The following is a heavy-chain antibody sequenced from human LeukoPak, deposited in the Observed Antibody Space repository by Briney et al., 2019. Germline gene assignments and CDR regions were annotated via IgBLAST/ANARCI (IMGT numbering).Heavy chain of an antibody. D-gene: IGHD3-10*01. CDR3: AREYYYGSGSYYSIRNRPNCFDY. V-gene: IGHV3-11*04. CDR2: ISSSGSTI. CDR1: GFTFSDYY. J-gene: IGHJ4*02. Sequence: GGSLRLSCAASGFTFSDYYMSWIRQAPGKGLEWVSYISSSGSTIYYADSVKGRFTISRDNAKNSLYLQMNSLRAEDTAVYYCAREYYYGSGSYYSIRNRPNCFDYWGQGTLVTVSS.